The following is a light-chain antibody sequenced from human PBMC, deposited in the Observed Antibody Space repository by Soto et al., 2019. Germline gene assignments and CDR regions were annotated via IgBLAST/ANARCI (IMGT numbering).Light chain of an antibody. CDR1: QSVSSSY. J-gene: IGKJ3*01. CDR2: GAS. V-gene: IGKV3-20*01. Sequence: EIVLTQSPGTLSLSPGERATLSCRASQSVSSSYLAWYQQKPGQAPRLLVYGASSRATGIPDRFSGSGSGTDLTLTISRVEPEDSAVYYCHQYNSWPRGTFGPGTKVEIK. CDR3: HQYNSWPRGT.